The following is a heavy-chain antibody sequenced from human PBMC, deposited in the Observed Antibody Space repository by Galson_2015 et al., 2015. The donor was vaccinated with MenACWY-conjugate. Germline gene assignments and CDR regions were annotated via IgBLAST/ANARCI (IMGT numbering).Heavy chain of an antibody. Sequence: ETLSLTCTVSGGSISGFYWSWVRQPPGKGLEWIGFIYYGGSTRYNPSLKSRVSILVDTSKNQFSLELTSVTAADTAVYYCARDHIGRLFYYGMDVWGQGTTVTVSS. CDR1: GGSISGFY. D-gene: IGHD2-21*01. J-gene: IGHJ6*02. V-gene: IGHV4-59*01. CDR2: IYYGGST. CDR3: ARDHIGRLFYYGMDV.